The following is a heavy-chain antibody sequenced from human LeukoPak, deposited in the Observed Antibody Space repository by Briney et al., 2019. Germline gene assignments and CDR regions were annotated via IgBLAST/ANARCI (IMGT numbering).Heavy chain of an antibody. Sequence: PGGSLRLSCAASGFTFNSYAMHWVRQAPGKGLEWVAVISYDGSNKYYADSVKGRFTISRDNSKNTLYLQMNSLRAEDTAVYYCARGATGGNWFDPWGQGTLVTVSS. V-gene: IGHV3-30-3*01. J-gene: IGHJ5*02. CDR2: ISYDGSNK. D-gene: IGHD1-26*01. CDR3: ARGATGGNWFDP. CDR1: GFTFNSYA.